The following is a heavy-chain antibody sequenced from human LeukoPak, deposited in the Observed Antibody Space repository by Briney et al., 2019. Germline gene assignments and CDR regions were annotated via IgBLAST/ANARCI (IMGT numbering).Heavy chain of an antibody. CDR3: AREAGMIVVVTPMDV. CDR2: ISYDGSNK. Sequence: GGSLRLSCAASGFTFSSYAMHWVRQAPGKGLEWVAVISYDGSNKYYADSVKGRFTIPRDNSKNTLYLQMNSLRAEDTAVYYCAREAGMIVVVTPMDVWGQGTTVTVSS. CDR1: GFTFSSYA. J-gene: IGHJ6*02. D-gene: IGHD3-22*01. V-gene: IGHV3-30-3*01.